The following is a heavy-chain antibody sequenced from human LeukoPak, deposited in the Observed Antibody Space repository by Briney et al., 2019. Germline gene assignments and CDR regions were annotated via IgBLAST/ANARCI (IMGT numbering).Heavy chain of an antibody. CDR2: IYTSGST. J-gene: IGHJ6*03. V-gene: IGHV4-4*07. CDR1: GDSISNYY. D-gene: IGHD6-13*01. Sequence: SETLSLTCTVSGDSISNYYWSWIRQPAGKGLEWIGRIYTSGSTNYNPSLKSRVTMSVDTSKNQFSLKLSSVTAADTAVYYCARVARVLATAPTYYYYMDVWGKGTTVTVSS. CDR3: ARVARVLATAPTYYYYMDV.